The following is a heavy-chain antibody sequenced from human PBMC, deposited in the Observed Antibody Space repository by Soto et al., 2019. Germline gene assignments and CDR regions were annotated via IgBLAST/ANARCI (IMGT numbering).Heavy chain of an antibody. CDR2: MNPNSGNT. V-gene: IGHV1-8*01. D-gene: IGHD1-1*01. CDR3: ARGVGEPSYRYNRNDLHDY. CDR1: GYTFTSYD. Sequence: QVQLVQSGAEVKKPGASVKVSCKASGYTFTSYDINWVRQATGQGLEWMGWMNPNSGNTGYAQKFQGRVTMTRNTSISTAYMELSSLRSEDTAVYYCARGVGEPSYRYNRNDLHDYWGQGTLVTVSS. J-gene: IGHJ4*02.